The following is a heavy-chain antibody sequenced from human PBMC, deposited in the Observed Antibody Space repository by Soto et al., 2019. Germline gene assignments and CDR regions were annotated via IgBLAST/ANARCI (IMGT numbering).Heavy chain of an antibody. CDR3: ARGSGGGSYYDY. Sequence: PSETLSLTCAVYGGSFSGYYWSWIRQPPGKGLEWIGEINHSGSTNYNPSLKSRVTISVDTSKNQFSLKLSSVTAADTAVYYCARGSGGGSYYDYWGQGTLVTVS. V-gene: IGHV4-34*01. CDR1: GGSFSGYY. J-gene: IGHJ4*02. D-gene: IGHD2-15*01. CDR2: INHSGST.